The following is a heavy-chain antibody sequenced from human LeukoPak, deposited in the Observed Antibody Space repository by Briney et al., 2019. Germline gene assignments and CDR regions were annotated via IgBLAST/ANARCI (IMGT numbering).Heavy chain of an antibody. D-gene: IGHD3-9*01. Sequence: PGGSLRLSCEASGFTFGTFWMSWVRQAPGKGLEWVANIKQGGSEKNYVDSVKGRFTIARDDAKNSLYLQMNSLRVEDTAVYYCARGYYHILTGQNWFDPWGQGTLVIVSS. J-gene: IGHJ5*02. CDR2: IKQGGSEK. CDR1: GFTFGTFW. V-gene: IGHV3-7*01. CDR3: ARGYYHILTGQNWFDP.